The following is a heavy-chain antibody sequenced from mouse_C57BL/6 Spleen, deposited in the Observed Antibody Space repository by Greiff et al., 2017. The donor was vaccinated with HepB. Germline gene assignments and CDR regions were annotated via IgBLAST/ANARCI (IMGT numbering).Heavy chain of an antibody. D-gene: IGHD2-2*01. V-gene: IGHV1-61*01. CDR2: IYPSDSET. CDR3: ALESTMVTTAFAY. Sequence: QVHVKQSGAELVRPGSSVKLSCKASGYTFTSYWMDWVKQRPGQGLEWIGNIYPSDSETHYNQKFKDKATLTVDKSSSTAYMQLSSLTSDDSAVYYCALESTMVTTAFAYWGQGTLVTVSA. CDR1: GYTFTSYW. J-gene: IGHJ3*01.